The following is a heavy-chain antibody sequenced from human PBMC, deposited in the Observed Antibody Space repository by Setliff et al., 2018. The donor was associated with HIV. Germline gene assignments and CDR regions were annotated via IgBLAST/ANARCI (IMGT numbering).Heavy chain of an antibody. CDR3: ATSEWELIDFDY. V-gene: IGHV4-39*01. D-gene: IGHD1-26*01. Sequence: PSETLSLTCTVFGGSISSSSYYWGWIRQPPGKGLEWIGSIYFSGRAYYNPSLKSRVTMSVDTPKHQFSLNLNSVTAADTAVYFCATSEWELIDFDYWGQGTLVTVSS. CDR1: GGSISSSSYY. J-gene: IGHJ4*02. CDR2: IYFSGRA.